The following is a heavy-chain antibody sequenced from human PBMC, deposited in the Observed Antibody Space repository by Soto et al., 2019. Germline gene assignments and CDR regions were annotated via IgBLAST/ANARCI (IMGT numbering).Heavy chain of an antibody. CDR3: TTDLPWTYGALGY. V-gene: IGHV3-15*01. Sequence: GSLRLSCAASGFTFKNAWMTWVRQAPGKGLEWVGRIKSKTNGGTTDYASAVKGRFTISRDDSKNMLYLQMNSLKTEDTAMYYCTTDLPWTYGALGYWGQGTLVTVSS. CDR1: GFTFKNAW. D-gene: IGHD1-7*01. CDR2: IKSKTNGGTT. J-gene: IGHJ4*02.